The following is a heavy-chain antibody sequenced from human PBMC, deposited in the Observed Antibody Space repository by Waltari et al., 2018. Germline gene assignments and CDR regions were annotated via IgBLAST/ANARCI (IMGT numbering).Heavy chain of an antibody. J-gene: IGHJ4*02. Sequence: QVQLVQSGAEVKEPGASVKGHCQTAGYTLTAYYLHWVRQAPGQGLEWRAWINANTGDSKSAQTFQGRVTVTRDTSITTAYLELSGLRSDDTALYYCARETLPGNKIIDYWGQGTLVTVSA. CDR3: ARETLPGNKIIDY. D-gene: IGHD1-1*01. CDR2: INANTGDS. V-gene: IGHV1-2*02. CDR1: GYTLTAYY.